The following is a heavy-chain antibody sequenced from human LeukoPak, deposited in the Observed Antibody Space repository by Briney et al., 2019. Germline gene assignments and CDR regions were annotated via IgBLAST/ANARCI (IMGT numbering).Heavy chain of an antibody. CDR2: ISSNGGST. CDR1: GFTFSSYA. V-gene: IGHV3-64D*06. D-gene: IGHD3-10*01. Sequence: GGSLRLSCSASGFTFSSYAMHWVRQAPGKGLEYVSAISSNGGSTYYADSMKGRFTISRDNSKNTLYLQMSSLRAEDTAVYYCVKESEVTMVRGVPYFDYWGQGTLVTVSS. J-gene: IGHJ4*02. CDR3: VKESEVTMVRGVPYFDY.